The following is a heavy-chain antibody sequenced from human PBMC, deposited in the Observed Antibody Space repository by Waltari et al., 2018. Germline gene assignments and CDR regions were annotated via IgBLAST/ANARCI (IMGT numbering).Heavy chain of an antibody. CDR2: IYTSGST. CDR1: GGSISSGSYY. CDR3: ARDLDAFDI. Sequence: QVQLQESGPGLVKPSQTLSLTCTVSGGSISSGSYYWSWIRQPAGKGLEWIGYIYTSGSTNYNPSLKSRVTISVDTSKNQLSLKLSSVTAADTAVYYCARDLDAFDIWGQGTMVTVSS. V-gene: IGHV4-61*09. J-gene: IGHJ3*02.